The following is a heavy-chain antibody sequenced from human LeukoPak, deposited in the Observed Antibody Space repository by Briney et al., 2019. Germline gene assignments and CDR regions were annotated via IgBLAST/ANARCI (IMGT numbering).Heavy chain of an antibody. J-gene: IGHJ4*02. Sequence: SETLSLTCTVSGGSISSYSWSWIRQPPGKGLEWIGYIYYSGSTNSNPSLKSRVTISVDTSKNQFSLKLSSVTAAATALYYGAGVVRGYGGNYFDYWGQGTLVTVSS. CDR1: GGSISSYS. CDR3: AGVVRGYGGNYFDY. D-gene: IGHD4-23*01. CDR2: IYYSGST. V-gene: IGHV4-59*01.